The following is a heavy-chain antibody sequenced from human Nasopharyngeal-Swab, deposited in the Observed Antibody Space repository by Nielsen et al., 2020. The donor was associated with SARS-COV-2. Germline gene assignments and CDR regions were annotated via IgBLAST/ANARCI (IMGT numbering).Heavy chain of an antibody. CDR1: GFTFSSYA. V-gene: IGHV3-30-3*01. D-gene: IGHD6-13*01. CDR3: ARVDSSSWYGVDY. Sequence: GESLKISCAASGFTFSSYAMHWVSQAPGKGLEWVAVISYDGSNKYYADSVKGRFTISRDNSKNALYLQMNSLRAEDTAVYYCARVDSSSWYGVDYWGQGTLVTVSS. CDR2: ISYDGSNK. J-gene: IGHJ4*02.